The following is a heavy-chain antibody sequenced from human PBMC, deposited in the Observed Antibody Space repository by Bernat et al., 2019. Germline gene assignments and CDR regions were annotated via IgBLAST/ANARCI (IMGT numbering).Heavy chain of an antibody. CDR1: ALTFSTYN. J-gene: IGHJ4*02. CDR2: ISSSGSTI. CDR3: ASEDRGTSY. Sequence: EVQLVESGGGLVQPGGSLRLSCAASALTFSTYNFNWVRQAPGKGLEWLSYISSSGSTIYYAASVKGRFTISRDNAKNSLYLQISSLRAEDTAVYYCASEDRGTSYWGQGTLVTVSS. D-gene: IGHD3-16*01. V-gene: IGHV3-48*01.